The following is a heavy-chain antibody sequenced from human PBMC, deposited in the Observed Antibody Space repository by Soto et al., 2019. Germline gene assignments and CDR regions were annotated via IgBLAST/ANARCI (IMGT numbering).Heavy chain of an antibody. CDR3: ARILPIEAAGAPYWFEP. J-gene: IGHJ5*02. V-gene: IGHV3-7*03. D-gene: IGHD6-13*01. Sequence: EVQLVESGGGWVQPGGSLRLSCAASGFTFSNYWMSWVRQAPGKGLEWVANIKQDGSQKYYVDSVKGRFTISRDNAKNSLYLEMNSLRAEDTAVYSCARILPIEAAGAPYWFEPWGQGTLVTVSS. CDR2: IKQDGSQK. CDR1: GFTFSNYW.